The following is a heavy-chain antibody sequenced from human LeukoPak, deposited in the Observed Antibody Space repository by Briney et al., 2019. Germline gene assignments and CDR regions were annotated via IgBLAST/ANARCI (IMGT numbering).Heavy chain of an antibody. V-gene: IGHV1-18*01. CDR3: ARDSARGYSYGYNAFDI. J-gene: IGHJ3*02. Sequence: GASVKVSCKASGYNFRNYGIGWVRQAPRQGLEWMGWITAGNGNTNYAQKVQGRVTMTTDTSTSTAYMELRSLRSDDTAVYFCARDSARGYSYGYNAFDIRGQGTMVTVSS. CDR1: GYNFRNYG. D-gene: IGHD5-18*01. CDR2: ITAGNGNT.